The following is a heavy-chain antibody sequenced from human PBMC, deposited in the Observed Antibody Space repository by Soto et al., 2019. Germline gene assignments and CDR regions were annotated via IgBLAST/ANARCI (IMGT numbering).Heavy chain of an antibody. J-gene: IGHJ4*02. D-gene: IGHD6-13*01. CDR1: GFTVNSNY. Sequence: GGSLRLSCGASGFTVNSNYMAWVRQAPGKGLEWVSLLYSGGDRFYADSVKGRFTISRDNAKNSVYLQMDNVKVEDTAVYYCARAGFAAFDQWGQGALVTVSS. CDR2: LYSGGDR. V-gene: IGHV3-53*01. CDR3: ARAGFAAFDQ.